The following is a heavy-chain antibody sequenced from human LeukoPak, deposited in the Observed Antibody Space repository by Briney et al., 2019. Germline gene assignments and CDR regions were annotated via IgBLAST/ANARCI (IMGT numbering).Heavy chain of an antibody. V-gene: IGHV3-21*01. Sequence: GVLRLSCAASGFTFSSYSMNWVRQAPGKGLEWVSSISSSSSYIYYADSVKGRFTISRDNAKNSLYLQMNSLRAEDTAVYYCARAVAGTSHDAFDIWGQGTMVTVSS. CDR1: GFTFSSYS. J-gene: IGHJ3*02. CDR2: ISSSSSYI. CDR3: ARAVAGTSHDAFDI. D-gene: IGHD6-19*01.